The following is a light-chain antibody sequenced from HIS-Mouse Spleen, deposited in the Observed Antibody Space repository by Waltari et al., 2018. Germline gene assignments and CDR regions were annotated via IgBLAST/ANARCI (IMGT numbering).Light chain of an antibody. J-gene: IGLJ3*02. CDR3: QVWDSSSDHPWV. V-gene: IGLV3-21*02. CDR2: DDS. CDR1: NIGSKS. Sequence: SYVLPQPPSVSVAPGQTPRITCGGNNIGSKSVHRNQQKPDQAPVLVVYDDSDRPSGIPERFSGSNSGNTATLTISRVEAGDEADYYCQVWDSSSDHPWVFGGGNKLTVL.